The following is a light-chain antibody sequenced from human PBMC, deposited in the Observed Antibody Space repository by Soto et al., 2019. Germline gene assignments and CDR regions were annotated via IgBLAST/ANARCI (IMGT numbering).Light chain of an antibody. V-gene: IGLV1-44*01. CDR2: SNN. CDR1: SSNIGSNT. J-gene: IGLJ1*01. Sequence: QSVLTQPPSAPGTPGQRVTISCSGSSSNIGSNTVNWYQQLPGTAPKLLIYSNNQRPSGVPDRFSGSKSGPSASLAISGLKFEDEDNYYWTTWDGSMNGLSVFGTGTKLTVL. CDR3: TTWDGSMNGLSV.